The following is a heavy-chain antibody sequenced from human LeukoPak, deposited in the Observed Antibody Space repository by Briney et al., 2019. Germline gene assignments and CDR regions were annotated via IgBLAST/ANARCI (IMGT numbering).Heavy chain of an antibody. CDR2: ISAYNGNT. V-gene: IGHV1-18*01. D-gene: IGHD3-9*01. CDR1: GYTFTSYG. J-gene: IGHJ4*02. Sequence: ASVKVSCKASGYTFTSYGISWVRQAPGQGLEWMGWISAYNGNTNYAQKLQGGVTMTTDTSTSTAYMELRSLRSDDTAVYYCARARVESYYDILTGLGYYFDYWGQGTLVTVSS. CDR3: ARARVESYYDILTGLGYYFDY.